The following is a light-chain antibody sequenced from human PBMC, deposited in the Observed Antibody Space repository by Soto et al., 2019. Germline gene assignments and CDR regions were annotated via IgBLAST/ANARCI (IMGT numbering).Light chain of an antibody. CDR3: QVWDSISDHYV. Sequence: SYELTQPPSVSVAPGQTARITCGGNNIGSISVHWYEQNPGQAPVLVVYDDSGRPSGIPERFSGSNSGNTATLTISRVEAGDEADYYCQVWDSISDHYVFGTGTKSPS. J-gene: IGLJ1*01. CDR2: DDS. V-gene: IGLV3-21*02. CDR1: NIGSIS.